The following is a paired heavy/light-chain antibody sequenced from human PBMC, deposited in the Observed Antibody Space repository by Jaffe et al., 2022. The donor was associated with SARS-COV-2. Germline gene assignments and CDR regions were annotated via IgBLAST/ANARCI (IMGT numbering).Light chain of an antibody. Sequence: DIVMTQSPLSLPVTPGEPASISCRSSQSLLHSNGYTYLVWYLQKPGQSPQFLIYLGSNRASGVPDRFSGSGSGTDFTLKISRVEAEDVGVYYCMQALQTPYTFGQGTKLEIK. J-gene: IGKJ2*01. CDR1: QSLLHSNGYTY. CDR2: LGS. CDR3: MQALQTPYT. V-gene: IGKV2-28*01.
Heavy chain of an antibody. J-gene: IGHJ4*02. CDR2: INPNNGGT. CDR1: GYTFPGYY. V-gene: IGHV1-2*06. D-gene: IGHD5-12*01. Sequence: QVQLVQSGAEVKKPGASVKVSCKASGYTFPGYYMHWVRQAPGQGLEWMGRINPNNGGTNYTQKFQDRVTMTRDSSIGTAYMELSRLRSDDTAVYYCAREVRGSRHLFFDNWGQGTLVTVSS. CDR3: AREVRGSRHLFFDN.